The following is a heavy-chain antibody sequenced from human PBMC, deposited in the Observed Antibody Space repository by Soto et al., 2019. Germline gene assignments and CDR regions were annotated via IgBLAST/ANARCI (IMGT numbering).Heavy chain of an antibody. V-gene: IGHV4-31*03. CDR1: GGSISSGGYY. CDR2: IYYSGST. Sequence: QVQLQESGPGLVKPSQTLSLTCTVSGGSISSGGYYWSWIRQHPGKGLEWIGYIYYSGSTYYNPSLKGRVTISVDTSKNQFSLKLSSVTAADTAVYYCARGTGWQQLVRNFDYWGQGTLVTVSS. CDR3: ARGTGWQQLVRNFDY. D-gene: IGHD6-13*01. J-gene: IGHJ4*02.